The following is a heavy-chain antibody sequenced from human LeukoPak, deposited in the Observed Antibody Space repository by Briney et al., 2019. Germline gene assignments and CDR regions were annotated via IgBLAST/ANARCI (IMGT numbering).Heavy chain of an antibody. CDR3: STGICSGGICYSGWFDP. J-gene: IGHJ5*02. V-gene: IGHV3-15*01. Sequence: GGSLRLSCAASGFTFSNAWMSWVRQAPGKGLEWVGHIKSKTNGGTTDYAAPVKGRFTISRDNSQNTLYLQMNSLKTEDTAVYYCSTGICSGGICYSGWFDPWGQGTLVTVSS. CDR2: IKSKTNGGTT. D-gene: IGHD2-15*01. CDR1: GFTFSNAW.